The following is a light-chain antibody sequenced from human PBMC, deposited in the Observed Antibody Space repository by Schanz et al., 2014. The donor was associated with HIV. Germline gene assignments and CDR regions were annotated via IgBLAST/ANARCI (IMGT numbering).Light chain of an antibody. CDR1: SSNIGAGYD. CDR3: QSFDNMVSGVV. CDR2: GNS. Sequence: QSVLTQPPSVSGAPGQRVTISCTGSSSNIGAGYDVHWYQQLPGTAPKLLIYGNSNRPSGVPDRFSGSKSGTSASLAITGFQAEDEADYYCQSFDNMVSGVVFGGGTKLTVL. V-gene: IGLV1-40*01. J-gene: IGLJ2*01.